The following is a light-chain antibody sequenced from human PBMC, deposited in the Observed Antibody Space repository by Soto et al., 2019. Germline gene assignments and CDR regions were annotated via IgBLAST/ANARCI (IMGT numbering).Light chain of an antibody. CDR3: LQDINYPWT. J-gene: IGKJ1*01. Sequence: DIQMTQSPSSVSASVGDRVTITCRASQGISSWLAWYQQKAGKAPKLLMYAASSLQSGVPSRFSGSGSGTDFTLAISSLQPEDSATYYCLQDINYPWTFGQGTKVDIK. V-gene: IGKV1-12*01. CDR2: AAS. CDR1: QGISSW.